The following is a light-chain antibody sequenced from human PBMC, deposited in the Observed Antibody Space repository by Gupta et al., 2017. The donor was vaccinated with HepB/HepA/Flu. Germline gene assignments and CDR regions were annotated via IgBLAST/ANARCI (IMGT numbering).Light chain of an antibody. Sequence: DIQMTQSPSTLSASVGDRVTITCRASQTINTWLAWYQQKPGKAPNLLIYKASNLERGVPSRFSGSGSGTEFTLTISSLQPDDFATYYCQQYKSYYTFGQGTKLEIK. CDR1: QTINTW. J-gene: IGKJ2*01. CDR3: QQYKSYYT. CDR2: KAS. V-gene: IGKV1-5*03.